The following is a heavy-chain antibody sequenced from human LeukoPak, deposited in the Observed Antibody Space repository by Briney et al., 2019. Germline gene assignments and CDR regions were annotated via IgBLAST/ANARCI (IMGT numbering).Heavy chain of an antibody. CDR2: TSYSEGT. J-gene: IGHJ5*02. V-gene: IGHV4-39*01. CDR1: GVSIRSSNYF. Sequence: PSETLSLTCTVSGVSIRSSNYFWGWIRQPPGKGLEWIGGTSYSEGTHYNPSLKSRLIMNIDTSKNQFSLKLSSVTAADTALYYCARHARYRSGEDWFDPWGQGTLVTVSS. CDR3: ARHARYRSGEDWFDP. D-gene: IGHD3-10*01.